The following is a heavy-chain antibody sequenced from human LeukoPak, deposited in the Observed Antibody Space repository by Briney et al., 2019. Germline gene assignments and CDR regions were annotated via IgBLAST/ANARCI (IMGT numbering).Heavy chain of an antibody. CDR1: GYTFTSYD. CDR3: ARGPYYDFWSGYYTGGWFDP. Sequence: GASVKVSCKASGYTFTSYDINWVRQATGQGLEWMGWMNPNSGNTGYAQKFQGRVTITRNTSISTAYMELSSLRSEDTAVYYCARGPYYDFWSGYYTGGWFDPWGQGTLVTVSS. D-gene: IGHD3-3*01. J-gene: IGHJ5*02. V-gene: IGHV1-8*03. CDR2: MNPNSGNT.